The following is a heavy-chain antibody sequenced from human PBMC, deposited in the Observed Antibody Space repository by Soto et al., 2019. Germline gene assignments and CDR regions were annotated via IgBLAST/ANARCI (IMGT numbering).Heavy chain of an antibody. Sequence: SETLSLTCAVSGGSMRSNNRWSWVRQPPGKGLEWIGEIFHSGSTNYNPSLETRVTISVDKSKNQFSLKLSSVTAADTAVYYCARVYSGSYSDSWGQGTLVTVSS. J-gene: IGHJ4*02. V-gene: IGHV4-4*02. CDR2: IFHSGST. D-gene: IGHD1-26*01. CDR1: GGSMRSNNR. CDR3: ARVYSGSYSDS.